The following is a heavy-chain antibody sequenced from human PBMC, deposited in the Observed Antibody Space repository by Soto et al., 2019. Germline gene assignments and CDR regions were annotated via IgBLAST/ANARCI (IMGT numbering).Heavy chain of an antibody. CDR3: ARGSLSGSYGDFDY. Sequence: GGSLRLSCAASGFTFSDYYMSWIRQAPGKGLEWVSHIRGSISYKNYADSVKGRFTISRDNAKNSLYLQMNGLRAEDTAVYYCARGSLSGSYGDFDYWGRGTLVTVSS. CDR2: IRGSISYK. D-gene: IGHD1-26*01. J-gene: IGHJ4*02. V-gene: IGHV3-11*06. CDR1: GFTFSDYY.